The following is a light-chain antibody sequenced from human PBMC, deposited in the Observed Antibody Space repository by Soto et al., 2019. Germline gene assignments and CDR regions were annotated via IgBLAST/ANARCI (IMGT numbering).Light chain of an antibody. CDR2: AAS. CDR3: LQHSTYPLT. Sequence: DIQRTQFPSSLYASVGDRVTITCRASQGIRNDLAWYQQKPGKAPKRLIYAASSLQSGVPSRFSGSVSGTAFTLAISSLQAEDFANLYCLQHSTYPLTFGQGTKVEI. V-gene: IGKV1-17*01. CDR1: QGIRND. J-gene: IGKJ1*01.